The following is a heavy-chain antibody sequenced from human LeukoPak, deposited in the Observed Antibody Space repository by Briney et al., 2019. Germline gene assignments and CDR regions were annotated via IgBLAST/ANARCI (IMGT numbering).Heavy chain of an antibody. CDR1: GFTFSSYA. CDR2: ISGSGGST. V-gene: IGHV3-23*01. J-gene: IGHJ5*02. Sequence: GGSLRLSCAASGFTFSSYAMSWVRQAPGKGLEWVSAISGSGGSTYYADSVKGRFTISRDNSKNTLYLQMNSLRAEDTAVYYCAKGDIVVVPAATTNWFDPWGQGTLVTVSS. CDR3: AKGDIVVVPAATTNWFDP. D-gene: IGHD2-2*01.